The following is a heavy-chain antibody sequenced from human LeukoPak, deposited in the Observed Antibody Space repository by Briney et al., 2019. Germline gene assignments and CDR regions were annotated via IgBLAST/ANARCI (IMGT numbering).Heavy chain of an antibody. J-gene: IGHJ6*03. D-gene: IGHD1-14*01. CDR1: GGSISSYY. V-gene: IGHV4-59*12. Sequence: SETLSLTCTVSGGSISSYYWNWIRQPPGKGLEWIGTIYHSGSTYYNPSLKSRVTISVDTSKNQFSLNLTSLTAADTAVYYCARDRKYYYHMDVWGKGTTVTVSS. CDR2: IYHSGST. CDR3: ARDRKYYYHMDV.